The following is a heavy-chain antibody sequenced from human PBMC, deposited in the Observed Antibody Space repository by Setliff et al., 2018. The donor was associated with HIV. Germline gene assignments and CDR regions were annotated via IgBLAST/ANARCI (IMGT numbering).Heavy chain of an antibody. J-gene: IGHJ2*01. CDR2: IYTSGST. V-gene: IGHV4-61*02. Sequence: LSLTCTVSGGSISSGSYYWNWIRQPAGKGLEWIGRIYTSGSTNYNPSLKSRVTISVDTSRNQFSLNLSSVTAADTAVYYCARHDGTYCGGDCYLLGYFDLWGRGTLVTVSS. CDR1: GGSISSGSYY. CDR3: ARHDGTYCGGDCYLLGYFDL. D-gene: IGHD2-21*02.